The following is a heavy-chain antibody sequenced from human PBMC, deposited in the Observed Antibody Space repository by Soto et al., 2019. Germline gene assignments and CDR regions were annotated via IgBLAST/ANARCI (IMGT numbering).Heavy chain of an antibody. V-gene: IGHV4-39*01. CDR3: ARHLKAVAAAMAY. J-gene: IGHJ4*02. D-gene: IGHD6-19*01. CDR2: IYYRGST. Sequence: SETLSLTCTVSGDSIRSSRYYWGWVRHHPGKGLEWIGSIYYRGSTYYSPSLKSRVTISVDTSKNQFSLKLSSVTAADTAVYYCARHLKAVAAAMAYWGQGVPLPVSS. CDR1: GDSIRSSRYY.